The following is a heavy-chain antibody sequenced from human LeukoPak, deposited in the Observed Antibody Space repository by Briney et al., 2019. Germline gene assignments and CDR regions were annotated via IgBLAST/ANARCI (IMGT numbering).Heavy chain of an antibody. V-gene: IGHV3-23*01. CDR2: ISGSGGST. CDR1: GFTFGSYA. CDR3: AKDIGGYGDPRNWFDP. J-gene: IGHJ5*02. Sequence: GGSLRLSCAASGFTFGSYAMSWVRQAPGKGLEWVSAISGSGGSTYYADSVKGRFTISRDNSKNTLYLQMNSLRAEDTAVYYCAKDIGGYGDPRNWFDPWGQGTLVTVSS. D-gene: IGHD4-17*01.